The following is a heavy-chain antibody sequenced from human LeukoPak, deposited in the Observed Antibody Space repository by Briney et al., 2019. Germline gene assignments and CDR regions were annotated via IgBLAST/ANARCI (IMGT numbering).Heavy chain of an antibody. CDR3: VRVIQGINSSWYGS. CDR2: ISSNGINT. Sequence: GGSLRLSCAASGFNFSTYAMHWVRQAPGKGLEYVSSISSNGINTYYANSVKGRFTISRDNSKNTLYLQMGSLRAEDMAVYYCVRVIQGINSSWYGSWGQGTLVTVSS. V-gene: IGHV3-64*01. J-gene: IGHJ1*01. D-gene: IGHD6-13*01. CDR1: GFNFSTYA.